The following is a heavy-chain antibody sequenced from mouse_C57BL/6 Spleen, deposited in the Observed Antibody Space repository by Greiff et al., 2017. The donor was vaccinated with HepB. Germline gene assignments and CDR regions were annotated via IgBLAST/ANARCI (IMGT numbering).Heavy chain of an antibody. CDR2: IYPGDGDT. D-gene: IGHD2-1*01. J-gene: IGHJ4*01. Sequence: QVQLQQSGPELVKPGASVKISCKASGYAFSSSWMNWVKQRPGKGLEWIGRIYPGDGDTNYNGKFKGKATLTADKSSSTAYMQLSSLTSEDSAVYFCARINYVGAMDYWGQGTSVTVSS. CDR3: ARINYVGAMDY. V-gene: IGHV1-82*01. CDR1: GYAFSSSW.